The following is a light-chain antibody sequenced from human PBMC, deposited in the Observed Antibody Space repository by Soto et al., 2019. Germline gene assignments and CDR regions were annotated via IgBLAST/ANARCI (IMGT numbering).Light chain of an antibody. CDR1: SSDVGGYNY. Sequence: QSVLTQPASVSGSPGQSITISCTGTSSDVGGYNYVSWYQQHPGKAPKLMIYEVSNRPSGVSNRFSGSKSGNTASLTISGLQAEDEADYYCSSYTSSSTVLFGGRTKLTVL. V-gene: IGLV2-14*01. CDR2: EVS. J-gene: IGLJ2*01. CDR3: SSYTSSSTVL.